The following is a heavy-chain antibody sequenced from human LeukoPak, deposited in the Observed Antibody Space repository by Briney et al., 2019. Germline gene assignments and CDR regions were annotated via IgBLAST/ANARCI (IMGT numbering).Heavy chain of an antibody. J-gene: IGHJ4*02. CDR1: GYTLTELS. CDR2: FDPEDGET. V-gene: IGHV1-24*01. D-gene: IGHD6-13*01. Sequence: ASVKVSCKVSGYTLTELSMHWVRQAPGEGLEWLGGFDPEDGETIYVQKFQGRVTMTEDTSTDTAYMELSSLRSEDTAVYYCAGYRSSRGGGYFDYWGQGTLVTVSS. CDR3: AGYRSSRGGGYFDY.